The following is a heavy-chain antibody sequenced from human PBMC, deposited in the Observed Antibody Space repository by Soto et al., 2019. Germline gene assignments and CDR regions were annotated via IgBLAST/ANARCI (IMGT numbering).Heavy chain of an antibody. CDR2: IIPIFGTA. V-gene: IGHV1-69*06. CDR1: GGTFGSYA. Sequence: SVKVSCKASGGTFGSYAISWVRQAPGQGLEWMGGIIPIFGTANYAQKFQGRVTITADKSTSTAYMELSSLRSEDTAVYYCARDDSGSYYFDYWGQGTLVTVSS. D-gene: IGHD1-26*01. CDR3: ARDDSGSYYFDY. J-gene: IGHJ4*02.